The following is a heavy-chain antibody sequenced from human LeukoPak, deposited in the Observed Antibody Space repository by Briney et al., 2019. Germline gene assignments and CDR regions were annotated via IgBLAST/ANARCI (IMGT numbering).Heavy chain of an antibody. V-gene: IGHV3-7*01. CDR2: IKQDGSEK. CDR3: AGGSGWVTDS. D-gene: IGHD6-19*01. CDR1: GFSFSDYW. J-gene: IGHJ4*02. Sequence: PGGSLRLSCAASGFSFSDYWMNWVRQAPGKGLEWVANIKQDGSEKYYVDSVKGRFTISRDNAKNSLYLQMNSLRAEGTAVYFCAGGSGWVTDSWGQGTLVTVS.